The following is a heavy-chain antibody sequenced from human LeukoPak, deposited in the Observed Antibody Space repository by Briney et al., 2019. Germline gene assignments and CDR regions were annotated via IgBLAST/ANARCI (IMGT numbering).Heavy chain of an antibody. CDR3: ARIRLWPDY. CDR1: GGSFSGYY. J-gene: IGHJ4*02. CDR2: INHSGST. Sequence: SETLSLTCAVYGGSFSGYYWSWIRQPPRKGLEWIGEINHSGSTNYNPSLKSRVTISVDTSKNQFSLKLSSVTAADTAVYYCARIRLWPDYWGQGTLVTVSS. V-gene: IGHV4-34*01. D-gene: IGHD5-18*01.